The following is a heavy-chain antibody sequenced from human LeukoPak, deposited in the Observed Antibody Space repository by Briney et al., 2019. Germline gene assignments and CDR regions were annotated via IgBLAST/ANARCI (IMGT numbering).Heavy chain of an antibody. Sequence: GGPLRLSCAASGFTFSSYSMNWVRQAPGKGLEWVSSISSSSSYIYYADSVKGRFTISRDNAKNSLYLQMNSLRAEDTAVYYCARDLGNGWRNRYYFDYWGQGTLVTVSS. J-gene: IGHJ4*02. CDR3: ARDLGNGWRNRYYFDY. CDR2: ISSSSSYI. D-gene: IGHD2-15*01. CDR1: GFTFSSYS. V-gene: IGHV3-21*01.